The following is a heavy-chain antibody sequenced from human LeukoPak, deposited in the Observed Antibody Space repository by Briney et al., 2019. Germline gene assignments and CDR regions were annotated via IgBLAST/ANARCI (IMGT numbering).Heavy chain of an antibody. CDR1: GGSISSYY. J-gene: IGHJ2*01. V-gene: IGHV4-59*12. CDR3: ARGPYDFEGWYFDL. CDR2: IYYSGST. Sequence: SETLSLTCTVSGGSISSYYWSWIRQPPGKGLEWIGYIYYSGSTNYNPSLKSRVTISVDRSKNQFSLKLSSVTAADTAVYYCARGPYDFEGWYFDLWGRGTLVTVSS. D-gene: IGHD3-3*01.